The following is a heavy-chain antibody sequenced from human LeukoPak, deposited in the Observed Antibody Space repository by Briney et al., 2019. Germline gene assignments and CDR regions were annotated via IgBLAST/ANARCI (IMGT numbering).Heavy chain of an antibody. Sequence: GGSLRLSCAASGFTVSSNYMSWVRQAPGKGLEWVSVIYSGGSTYYADSVKGRFTISRDNSKNTLYLQMNSLRAEDTAVYYCARDRRGSMALFDYWGQGTLVTVSS. D-gene: IGHD2/OR15-2a*01. J-gene: IGHJ4*02. CDR1: GFTVSSNY. CDR3: ARDRRGSMALFDY. CDR2: IYSGGST. V-gene: IGHV3-66*01.